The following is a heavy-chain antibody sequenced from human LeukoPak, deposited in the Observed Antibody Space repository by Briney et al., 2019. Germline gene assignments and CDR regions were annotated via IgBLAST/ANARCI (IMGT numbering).Heavy chain of an antibody. Sequence: ASVKVSCKASGYTFTGYYMHWVRQAPGQGLEWMGWINPNSGGTNYAQKFQGRVTMTRDTSISTAYMELSRLRSTDTAVYYCARASSRYDILTGLFDYCGQGTLVTVSS. CDR2: INPNSGGT. J-gene: IGHJ4*02. CDR3: ARASSRYDILTGLFDY. D-gene: IGHD3-9*01. V-gene: IGHV1-2*02. CDR1: GYTFTGYY.